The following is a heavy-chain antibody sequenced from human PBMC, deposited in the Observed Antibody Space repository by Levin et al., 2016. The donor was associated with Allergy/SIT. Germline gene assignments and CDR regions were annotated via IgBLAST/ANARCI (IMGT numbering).Heavy chain of an antibody. Sequence: SETLSLTCAVSGGSISIGNWWSWVRQPPGKGLEWLGEIYHTGTTNYNPSLKGRVTISVDKSKNQFSLKLTSVTAADTAMYYCARVRVTGTTPLNFDYWGQGTLVTVSS. CDR2: IYHTGTT. J-gene: IGHJ4*02. CDR3: ARVRVTGTTPLNFDY. CDR1: GGSISIGNW. D-gene: IGHD1/OR15-1a*01. V-gene: IGHV4-4*02.